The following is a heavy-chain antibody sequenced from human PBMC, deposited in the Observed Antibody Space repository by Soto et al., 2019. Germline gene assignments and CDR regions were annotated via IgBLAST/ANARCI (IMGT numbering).Heavy chain of an antibody. CDR1: GFSFSNYG. CDR3: AREDYYGSGRRGYNPDVFDI. Sequence: GGSLRLSCGASGFSFSNYGMNWVRQAPGKGLEWVASIWFDGSKKYYADSVKGRFTISRDNSNNTLYLQMNSLRAEDTAVYYCAREDYYGSGRRGYNPDVFDIWGQGTKVTVSS. J-gene: IGHJ3*02. D-gene: IGHD3-10*01. CDR2: IWFDGSKK. V-gene: IGHV3-33*01.